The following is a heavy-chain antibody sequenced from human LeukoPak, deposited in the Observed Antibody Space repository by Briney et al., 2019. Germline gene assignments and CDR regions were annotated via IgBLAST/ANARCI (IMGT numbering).Heavy chain of an antibody. J-gene: IGHJ5*02. D-gene: IGHD6-13*01. V-gene: IGHV3-30*02. CDR3: VGQLFA. Sequence: PGGSLRLSCFASGFTFSSYGMHWVRQAPGKGLECLTSIWFDGNKKYYVDSVKGRFTISRDNSKNMIYLHMNDLRTEDTAKYYCVGQLFAWGQGTLVIVST. CDR1: GFTFSSYG. CDR2: IWFDGNKK.